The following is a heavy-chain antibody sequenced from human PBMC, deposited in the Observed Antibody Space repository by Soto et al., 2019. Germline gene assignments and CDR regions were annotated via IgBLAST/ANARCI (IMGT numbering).Heavy chain of an antibody. Sequence: LRLSCAASGFTFDDYAMHWVRQAPGKGLEWVSGISWNSGSIGYADSVKGRFTISRDNAKNSLYLQMNSLRAEDTALYYCAKDGYRDYGGYYYYGMDVWGQGTTVTVSS. CDR3: AKDGYRDYGGYYYYGMDV. D-gene: IGHD4-17*01. CDR1: GFTFDDYA. CDR2: ISWNSGSI. V-gene: IGHV3-9*01. J-gene: IGHJ6*02.